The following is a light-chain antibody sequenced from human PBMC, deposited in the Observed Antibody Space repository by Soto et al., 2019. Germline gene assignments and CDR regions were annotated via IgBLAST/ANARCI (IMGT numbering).Light chain of an antibody. CDR1: SSDVGGYNY. CDR3: SSYTSSSTRV. CDR2: EVS. Sequence: QSALTQPASVSGSPGQSITISCTGTSSDVGGYNYVSWYQQHPGKAPKLMIYEVSNRPSGVSNRFSGSKSGNTAPLTISGLQAEDEADYYCSSYTSSSTRVFGEGTKLTVL. J-gene: IGLJ2*01. V-gene: IGLV2-14*01.